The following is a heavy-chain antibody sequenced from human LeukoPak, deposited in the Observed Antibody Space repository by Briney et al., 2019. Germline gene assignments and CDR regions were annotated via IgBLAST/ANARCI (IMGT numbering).Heavy chain of an antibody. Sequence: PGGPLRLSCAASGFTVSDNYMSWVRQAPGKGLDWDSVMYSRGDTYYANSVKGRFTFSRDISKNTLYLQMNGLRTEDTAMYYCARDAPQVPAAGVLASWGQGTLVTVSS. D-gene: IGHD6-13*01. CDR2: MYSRGDT. CDR3: ARDAPQVPAAGVLAS. J-gene: IGHJ5*02. V-gene: IGHV3-53*01. CDR1: GFTVSDNY.